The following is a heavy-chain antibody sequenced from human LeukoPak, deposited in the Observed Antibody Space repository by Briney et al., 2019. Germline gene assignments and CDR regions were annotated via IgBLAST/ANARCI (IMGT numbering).Heavy chain of an antibody. J-gene: IGHJ2*01. CDR2: IIPILGIA. CDR3: TRDGIIAAAVDHTYWYFDL. Sequence: EASVKVSCKASGGTFSSYAISWVRQAPGQGLEWMGRIIPILGIANYTQKFQGRVTITADKSTSTAYMELSSLRSEDTAVYYCTRDGIIAAAVDHTYWYFDLWGRGTLVTVSS. CDR1: GGTFSSYA. V-gene: IGHV1-69*04. D-gene: IGHD6-13*01.